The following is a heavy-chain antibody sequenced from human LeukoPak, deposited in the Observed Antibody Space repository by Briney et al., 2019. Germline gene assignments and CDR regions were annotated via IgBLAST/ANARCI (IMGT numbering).Heavy chain of an antibody. CDR2: INPNSGGT. CDR3: ARATDIVVVVAAHTGAFDI. V-gene: IGHV1-2*02. J-gene: IGHJ3*02. D-gene: IGHD2-15*01. CDR1: GYTFTSYY. Sequence: GASVKVSCKASGYTFTSYYMHWVRQAPGQGLEWMGWINPNSGGTNYAQKFQGRVTMTRDTSISTAYMELSRLRSDDTAVYYCARATDIVVVVAAHTGAFDIWGQGTMVTVSS.